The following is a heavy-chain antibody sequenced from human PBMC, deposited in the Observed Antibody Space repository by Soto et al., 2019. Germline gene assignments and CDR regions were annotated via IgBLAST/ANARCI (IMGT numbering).Heavy chain of an antibody. Sequence: HGESLKISCKGSGYNFAGYWIAWVRQMPGKGLELMGIIYPSDSDTRYRPSFQGQVTISADKSISSVYLQWSSLRASDTAMYYCARGGVSTRTFDYWGQGTPVTVSS. CDR3: ARGGVSTRTFDY. V-gene: IGHV5-51*01. CDR1: GYNFAGYW. CDR2: IYPSDSDT. J-gene: IGHJ4*02. D-gene: IGHD3-3*01.